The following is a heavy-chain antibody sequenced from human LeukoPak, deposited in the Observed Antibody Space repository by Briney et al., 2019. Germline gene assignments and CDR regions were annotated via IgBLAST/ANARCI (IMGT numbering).Heavy chain of an antibody. D-gene: IGHD5-12*01. CDR3: ARAPGGYDPQFDY. CDR2: IIPILGIA. J-gene: IGHJ4*02. V-gene: IGHV1-69*04. Sequence: SVKVSCKASGGTFSSYAISWVRQAPGQGLEWMGRIIPILGIANYAQKFQGRVTITADKSTSTAYMELSSLRSEDTAVYYCARAPGGYDPQFDYWGQGTLVAVSS. CDR1: GGTFSSYA.